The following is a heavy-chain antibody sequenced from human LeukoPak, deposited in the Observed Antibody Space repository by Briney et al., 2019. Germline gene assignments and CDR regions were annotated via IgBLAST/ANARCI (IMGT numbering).Heavy chain of an antibody. CDR2: ISYDGSNK. D-gene: IGHD5-18*01. Sequence: GGSRRLSCAAPGFTFSSYAMHWVRQAPGKGQEWVAVISYDGSNKYYADSVKGRFTISRDNSKNTLYLQMNSLRAEDTAVYYCARDGSTAMVYFDYWGRGTLVTVSS. J-gene: IGHJ4*02. CDR1: GFTFSSYA. CDR3: ARDGSTAMVYFDY. V-gene: IGHV3-30*01.